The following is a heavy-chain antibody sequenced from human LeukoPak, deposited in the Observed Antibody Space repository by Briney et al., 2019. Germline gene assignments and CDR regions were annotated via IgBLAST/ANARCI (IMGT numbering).Heavy chain of an antibody. V-gene: IGHV4-39*01. J-gene: IGHJ6*03. CDR1: GGSISSSSYY. CDR2: IYYSGST. D-gene: IGHD3-16*01. CDR3: ASMEESPPSDYYYYMDV. Sequence: SETLSLTCTVSGGSISSSSYYWGWIRQPPGKGLEWIGSIYYSGSTYYNPSLKSRVTISVDTSKNQFSLKLSSVTAADTAVYYCASMEESPPSDYYYYMDVWGKGTTVTVSS.